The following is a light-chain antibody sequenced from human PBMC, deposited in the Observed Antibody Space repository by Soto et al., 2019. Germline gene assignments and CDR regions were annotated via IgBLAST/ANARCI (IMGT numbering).Light chain of an antibody. CDR2: GAS. J-gene: IGKJ4*01. Sequence: EIVLTQSPGTLSLSPGERATLSCRASQSVSSSYLAWYQQKPGQAPRLLIYGASSRATGIPDRFSGSGSGTDFTLTIRRLEREDFAVYYCQQYGSSPTFGGGTKVEIK. V-gene: IGKV3-20*01. CDR3: QQYGSSPT. CDR1: QSVSSSY.